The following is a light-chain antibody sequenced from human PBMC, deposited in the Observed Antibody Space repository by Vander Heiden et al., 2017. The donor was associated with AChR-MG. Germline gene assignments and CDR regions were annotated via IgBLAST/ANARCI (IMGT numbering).Light chain of an antibody. J-gene: IGLJ3*02. Sequence: QSVLTQPPSVSGAPGQRVTISCTWSSSNIGAGYDVHWSQQLPGTAPKLLIYGNSNRPSGVPDRFSGSKSGTSASLAITGLQAEDEADYYCQSYDSSLSAWVFGGGTKLTVL. V-gene: IGLV1-40*01. CDR3: QSYDSSLSAWV. CDR1: SSNIGAGYD. CDR2: GNS.